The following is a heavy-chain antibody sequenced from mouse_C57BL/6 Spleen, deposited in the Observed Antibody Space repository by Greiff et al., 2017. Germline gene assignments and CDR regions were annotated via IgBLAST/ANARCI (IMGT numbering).Heavy chain of an antibody. CDR3: ARESEEEDVTY. CDR2: INPYNGGT. Sequence: VQLQQSGPVLVKPGASVKMSCKASGYTFTDYYMNWVKQSHGKSLEWIGVINPYNGGTSYNQKFKGKATLTVDKSSSTAYMELNSLTSEDSAVYYCARESEEEDVTYWGQGTLVTVSA. CDR1: GYTFTDYY. J-gene: IGHJ3*01. V-gene: IGHV1-19*01.